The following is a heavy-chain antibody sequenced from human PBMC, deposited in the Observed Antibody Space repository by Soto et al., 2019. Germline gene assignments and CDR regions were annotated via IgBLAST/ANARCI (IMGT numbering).Heavy chain of an antibody. V-gene: IGHV3-66*01. CDR2: IYSGGSS. Sequence: EVQLVESGGGLVQPGESLRLSCAASGFTVSTNYLSWVRQAPGKGLEWVSIIYSGGSSYYAGSVKGRFTISRDNSKNTLYLQMNSLRAEDTAVYYCARVTIATDPQSDYWGQGTLVTVSS. J-gene: IGHJ4*02. D-gene: IGHD6-13*01. CDR3: ARVTIATDPQSDY. CDR1: GFTVSTNY.